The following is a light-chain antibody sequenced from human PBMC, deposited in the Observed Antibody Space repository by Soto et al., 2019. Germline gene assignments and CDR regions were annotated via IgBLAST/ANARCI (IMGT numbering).Light chain of an antibody. J-gene: IGLJ2*01. CDR3: CSYTGSDSPVV. CDR2: DVS. CDR1: SSDVGGYNY. V-gene: IGLV2-11*01. Sequence: QSALTQPRSVSGSPGQSVTISCTGTSSDVGGYNYVSWYQHHPGKAPKLMICDVSKRPSGVSDRFSGSKSGNTASLTISGLQADDEGDYYCCSYTGSDSPVVFGRGTKLTVL.